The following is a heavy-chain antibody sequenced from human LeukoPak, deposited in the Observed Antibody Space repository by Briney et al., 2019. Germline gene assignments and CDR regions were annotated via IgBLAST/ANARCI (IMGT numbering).Heavy chain of an antibody. CDR3: VVGGGIY. D-gene: IGHD1-26*01. V-gene: IGHV3-74*03. Sequence: GGPLRLSCEASGFTLRNDWPTWFRQAPGKGLVWVSRISSDGTNTLYADSVKGRFTISRDNARNTLHLQMNSLRADDTAVYYCVVGGGIYWGQGTLVTVS. J-gene: IGHJ4*02. CDR2: ISSDGTNT. CDR1: GFTLRNDW.